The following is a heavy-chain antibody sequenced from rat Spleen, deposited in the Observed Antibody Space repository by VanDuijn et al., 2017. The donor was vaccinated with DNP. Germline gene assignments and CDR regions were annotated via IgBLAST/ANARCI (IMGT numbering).Heavy chain of an antibody. CDR1: GFTFSDYA. J-gene: IGHJ2*01. CDR2: TIYDGTSS. D-gene: IGHD1-12*01. CDR3: ATSYAHVFDY. V-gene: IGHV5S10*01. Sequence: EVQLVESGGGLVQPGNSLRLSCTASGFTFSDYAMAWVRQSPKEGLEWVATTIYDGTSSFYRDSVKGRFTISRDDAKSTLYLQMDSLRSEDTATYYCATSYAHVFDYWGQGVMVTVSS.